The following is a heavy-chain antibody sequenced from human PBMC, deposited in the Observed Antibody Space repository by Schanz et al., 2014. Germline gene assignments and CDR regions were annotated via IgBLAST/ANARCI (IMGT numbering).Heavy chain of an antibody. CDR1: GFTFSSYG. V-gene: IGHV3-30*03. Sequence: QVQLVESGGGVVQPGRSLRLSCAASGFTFSSYGMHWVRQAPGKGLEWVAVISYDGSNKYYADSVKGRFTISRDNSKNTLYLQMNSLRGEDTAVYYCARENLNWEAFDIWGQGTVVTVSS. J-gene: IGHJ3*02. CDR2: ISYDGSNK. D-gene: IGHD7-27*01. CDR3: ARENLNWEAFDI.